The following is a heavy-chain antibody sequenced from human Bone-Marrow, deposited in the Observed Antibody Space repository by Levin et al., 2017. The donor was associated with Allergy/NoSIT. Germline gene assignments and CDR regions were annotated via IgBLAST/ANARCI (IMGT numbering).Heavy chain of an antibody. D-gene: IGHD6-19*01. CDR3: ARVSYSDGWPLDS. J-gene: IGHJ4*02. Sequence: SETLSLTCSVSGGSMSRGTYYWTWIRQPPGKGLEWIGFIYHTGSPNYNPSLKSRVTILVDTSKNQFSLEVNSVTAADTAMYYCARVSYSDGWPLDSWGQGTLVTVSS. CDR2: IYHTGSP. V-gene: IGHV4-61*01. CDR1: GGSMSRGTYY.